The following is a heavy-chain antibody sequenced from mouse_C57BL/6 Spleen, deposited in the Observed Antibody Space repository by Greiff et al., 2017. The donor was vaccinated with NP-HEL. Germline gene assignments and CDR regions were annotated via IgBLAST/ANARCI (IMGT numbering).Heavy chain of an antibody. CDR3: VSQDDYAGAFAY. V-gene: IGHV10-1*01. Sequence: DVKLVESGGGLVQPKGSLKLSCAASGFSFNTYAMNWVRQAPGKGLEWVARIRSKSNNYATYYADSVKDRFTISRDDSESILYLQMNNLKTEDTAMYYCVSQDDYAGAFAYWGQGTLVTVSA. J-gene: IGHJ3*01. CDR1: GFSFNTYA. D-gene: IGHD2-4*01. CDR2: IRSKSNNYAT.